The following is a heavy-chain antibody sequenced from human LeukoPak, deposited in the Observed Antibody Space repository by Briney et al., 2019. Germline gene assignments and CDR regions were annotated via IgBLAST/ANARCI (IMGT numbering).Heavy chain of an antibody. CDR2: IYYTGST. D-gene: IGHD3-10*01. CDR3: ARGIRGAFANAFDI. J-gene: IGHJ3*02. Sequence: SETLSLTCTVSGGSINNGGYYWSWIRQHPGKGLEWIGYIYYTGSTNYNPSLKSRVTLSVDTSKSHFSLNLSSVTAADTAVYYCARGIRGAFANAFDIWGQGTMVTVSS. V-gene: IGHV4-61*03. CDR1: GGSINNGGYY.